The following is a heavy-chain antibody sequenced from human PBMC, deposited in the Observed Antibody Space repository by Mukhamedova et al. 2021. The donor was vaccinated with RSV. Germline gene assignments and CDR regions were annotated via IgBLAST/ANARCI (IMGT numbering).Heavy chain of an antibody. J-gene: IGHJ4*02. CDR3: AREGGFGEFDY. CDR2: IKQDGSEK. D-gene: IGHD3-10*01. Sequence: VANIKQDGSEKNYVDSVKGRFTISRDNAKNSLYLQMNSLRAEDTAVYYCAREGGFGEFDYWGQGTLVTVSS. V-gene: IGHV3-7*01.